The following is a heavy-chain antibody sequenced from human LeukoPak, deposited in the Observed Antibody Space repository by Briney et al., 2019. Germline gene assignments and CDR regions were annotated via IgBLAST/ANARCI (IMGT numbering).Heavy chain of an antibody. CDR2: IYYSGST. CDR1: GGSISSYH. V-gene: IGHV4-59*01. CDR3: PRAVTPIVTLGRSLSGMDV. Sequence: SETLSLTCTVSGGSISSYHWSWSRHPPGKSLEWGGYIYYSGSTNYNPPLQRRAALSLDTSKKENSLMLSSVSAADTAVSYGPRAVTPIVTLGRSLSGMDVWGQGTTVTVSS. J-gene: IGHJ6*02. D-gene: IGHD5-18*01.